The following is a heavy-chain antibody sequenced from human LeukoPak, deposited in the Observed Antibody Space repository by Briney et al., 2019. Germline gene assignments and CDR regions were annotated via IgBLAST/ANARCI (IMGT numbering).Heavy chain of an antibody. V-gene: IGHV3-13*01. J-gene: IGHJ3*02. Sequence: PGGSLRLSCVASGFTFSTYDMHWVRHATGKGLEWVSAIDTAGDTFYPGSVKGRFTISRKNAKTSLYLQMNSLRAGDTAVYYCARVLTVRSGGYDAFDIWGQGTMVTVSS. CDR3: ARVLTVRSGGYDAFDI. D-gene: IGHD6-25*01. CDR2: IDTAGDT. CDR1: GFTFSTYD.